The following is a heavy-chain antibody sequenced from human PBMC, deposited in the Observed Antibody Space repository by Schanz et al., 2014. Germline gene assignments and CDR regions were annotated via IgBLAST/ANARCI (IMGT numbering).Heavy chain of an antibody. CDR2: ITAYNGNT. Sequence: QVQLVQSGAEVKKPGASVKVSCKASGYTFTGHHMHWVRQAPGQGLEWMGWITAYNGNTNSAQKLQGRVTMTTDTSTSTAYMELRSLRSDDTAVYYCARSHSLVGTIDFDYWGQGTLVTVSS. CDR3: ARSHSLVGTIDFDY. V-gene: IGHV1-18*04. CDR1: GYTFTGHH. J-gene: IGHJ4*02. D-gene: IGHD1-26*01.